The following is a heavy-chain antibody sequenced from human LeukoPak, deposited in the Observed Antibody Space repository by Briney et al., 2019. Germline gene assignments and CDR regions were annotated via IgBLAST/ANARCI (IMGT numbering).Heavy chain of an antibody. CDR3: ARGRQVPAAITGSIVDY. CDR2: VFDSGST. CDR1: GASFSTNY. Sequence: SETLSLTCSVSGASFSTNYWSWIRQPPGRGLEWIGYVFDSGSTNYNPSLKSRVTISVDTSKNQFSLKLSSVTAADTAVYYCARGRQVPAAITGSIVDYWGQGTLVTVSS. J-gene: IGHJ4*02. V-gene: IGHV4-59*12. D-gene: IGHD2-2*02.